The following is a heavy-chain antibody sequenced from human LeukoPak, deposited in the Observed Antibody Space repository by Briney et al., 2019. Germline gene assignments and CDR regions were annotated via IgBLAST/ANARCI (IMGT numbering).Heavy chain of an antibody. Sequence: PGGSLRLSCAASGFTFSSYSMNWVRQAPGKGLEWVSYISSSSSTIYYADSVKGRFTISRDNAKNSLYLQMNGLRAEDTAVYYCARDGIAARPGSYYYYGMDVWGQGTTVTVSS. CDR1: GFTFSSYS. CDR2: ISSSSSTI. V-gene: IGHV3-48*01. CDR3: ARDGIAARPGSYYYYGMDV. D-gene: IGHD6-6*01. J-gene: IGHJ6*02.